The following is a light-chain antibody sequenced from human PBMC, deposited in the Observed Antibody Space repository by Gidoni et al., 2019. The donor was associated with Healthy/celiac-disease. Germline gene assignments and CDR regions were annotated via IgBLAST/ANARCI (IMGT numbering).Light chain of an antibody. CDR2: KAC. CDR1: QSISSW. J-gene: IGKJ1*01. V-gene: IGKV1-5*03. Sequence: DIQMTQSPSTLSASVGDRVTITYRASQSISSWLAWYQQKPGKAPKLLIYKACSLESGVPSRFSGSGSGTEVTLTISSLQPDDFATYYCQQYNSYPWTFGQGTKVEIK. CDR3: QQYNSYPWT.